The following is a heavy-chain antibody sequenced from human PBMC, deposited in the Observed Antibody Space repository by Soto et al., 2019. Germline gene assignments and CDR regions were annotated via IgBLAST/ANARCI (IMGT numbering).Heavy chain of an antibody. D-gene: IGHD5-18*01. J-gene: IGHJ4*02. V-gene: IGHV3-21*01. CDR1: GFTFSSYS. Sequence: EVQLVESGGGLVKPGGSLRLSCAASGFTFSSYSMNWVRQAPGKGLEWVSSISSSSSYIYYADSVKGRFTISRDNAKNSLYLQMNSLRADDTAVYYFARDQPGYSYGYGLGYWGQGTLVTVSS. CDR2: ISSSSSYI. CDR3: ARDQPGYSYGYGLGY.